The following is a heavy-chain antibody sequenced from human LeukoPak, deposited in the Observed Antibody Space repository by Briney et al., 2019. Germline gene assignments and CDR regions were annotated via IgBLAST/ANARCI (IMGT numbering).Heavy chain of an antibody. V-gene: IGHV1-69*01. CDR3: ATGGYSYGYSPYYYYYMDV. J-gene: IGHJ6*03. CDR2: IIPIFGTA. D-gene: IGHD5-18*01. Sequence: SVKVSCKASGGTFSSYAISWVRQAPGQGLEWMGGIIPIFGTANYAQKFQGRVTITADESTSTAYMELSSLRSEDTAVYYCATGGYSYGYSPYYYYYMDVWGKGTTVTVSS. CDR1: GGTFSSYA.